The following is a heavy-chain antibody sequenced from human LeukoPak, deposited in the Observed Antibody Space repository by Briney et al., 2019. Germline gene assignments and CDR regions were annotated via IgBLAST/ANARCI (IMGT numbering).Heavy chain of an antibody. Sequence: GGSLRLSCGASGFTHSSYSMNWVRQAPGKGLEGVSSISSISSDIYYADSVKGRFTISRDNVKNSLYLQMNSLRAEDTAVYYWARDLDHAFDIWGQGTMVTVSS. CDR3: ARDLDHAFDI. J-gene: IGHJ3*02. CDR2: ISSISSDI. D-gene: IGHD1-14*01. CDR1: GFTHSSYS. V-gene: IGHV3-21*01.